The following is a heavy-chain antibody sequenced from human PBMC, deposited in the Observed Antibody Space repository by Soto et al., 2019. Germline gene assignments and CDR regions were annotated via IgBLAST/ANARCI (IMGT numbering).Heavy chain of an antibody. D-gene: IGHD5-18*01. J-gene: IGHJ6*02. CDR3: ARARQRDTGRGLDV. CDR1: GDSINNYF. V-gene: IGHV4-59*01. CDR2: ISYSGST. Sequence: SETLSLTCTVSGDSINNYFWNWIRQSPGKGLEWIGYISYSGSTSYNPSLQSRVTISSDTSKNQFSLELSSVTAADTAVYYCARARQRDTGRGLDVWGQGTTVTVSS.